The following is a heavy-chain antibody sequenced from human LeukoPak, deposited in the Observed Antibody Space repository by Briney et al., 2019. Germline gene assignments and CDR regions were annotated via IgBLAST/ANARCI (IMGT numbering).Heavy chain of an antibody. Sequence: SGPGLVKPSQTLSLTCAISGDSVSSNSAAWNWIRQSPSRGLEWLGRTYYRSKWYNDYAVSVKSRITINPDTSKNQFSLQLNSVTPEDTAVYYCARDRSSSIVGARGYNWFDPWGQGTLVTVSS. CDR1: GDSVSSNSAA. V-gene: IGHV6-1*01. D-gene: IGHD1-26*01. J-gene: IGHJ5*02. CDR2: TYYRSKWYN. CDR3: ARDRSSSIVGARGYNWFDP.